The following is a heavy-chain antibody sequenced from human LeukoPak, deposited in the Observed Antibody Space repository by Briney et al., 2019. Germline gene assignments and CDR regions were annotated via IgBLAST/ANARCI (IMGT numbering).Heavy chain of an antibody. J-gene: IGHJ5*02. Sequence: ASVKVSCKASGYTFTSYYMHWVRQAPGQGLEWMGIINPSGGTTSNAQKFQGRVTMTGDTSTSTVYMELSSLRSEDTAVYYCARDFYDILTGYYPKNWFDPWGQGTLVTVSS. D-gene: IGHD3-9*01. CDR2: INPSGGTT. CDR3: ARDFYDILTGYYPKNWFDP. CDR1: GYTFTSYY. V-gene: IGHV1-46*01.